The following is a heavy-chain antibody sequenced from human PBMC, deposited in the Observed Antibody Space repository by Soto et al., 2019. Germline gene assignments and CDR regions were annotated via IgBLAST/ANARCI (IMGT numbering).Heavy chain of an antibody. CDR1: GFTFSSYA. V-gene: IGHV3-23*01. CDR2: ISGSGGST. J-gene: IGHJ4*02. D-gene: IGHD3-16*01. Sequence: GGSLRLSCAASGFTFSSYAMSWVRQAPGKGLEWVSAISGSGGSTYYADSVKGRFTISRDNSKNTLYLQMNSLRAENTAVYYCAKDGEWSDGDYVWGNYFDYWGQGTLVTVSS. CDR3: AKDGEWSDGDYVWGNYFDY.